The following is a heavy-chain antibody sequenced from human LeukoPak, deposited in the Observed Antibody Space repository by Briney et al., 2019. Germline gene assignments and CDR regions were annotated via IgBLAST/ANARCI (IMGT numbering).Heavy chain of an antibody. Sequence: GGSLRLSCAASGFTVRSNYMSWVRRAPGKGLEWVSVIFSGGTTYYADSLKGRFTISRDNSKNTLYLQMNSLRAEDTAVYYCARGGDYGDLVRECYFDYWGQGTLVTVSS. CDR3: ARGGDYGDLVRECYFDY. D-gene: IGHD4-17*01. CDR1: GFTVRSNY. CDR2: IFSGGTT. V-gene: IGHV3-53*01. J-gene: IGHJ4*02.